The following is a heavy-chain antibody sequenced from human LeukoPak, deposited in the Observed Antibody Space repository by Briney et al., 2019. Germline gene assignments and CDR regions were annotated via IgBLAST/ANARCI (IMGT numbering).Heavy chain of an antibody. CDR3: ARQYCGGDCYSPTDAFDI. CDR1: GYSFTSYW. J-gene: IGHJ3*02. CDR2: IYPGDSDT. Sequence: GESLKISCKGSGYSFTSYWIGWVCQMPGKGLEWMGIIYPGDSDTRYSPSFQGQVTISADKSISTAYLQWSSLKASDTAMYYCARQYCGGDCYSPTDAFDIWGQGTMVTVSS. V-gene: IGHV5-51*01. D-gene: IGHD2-21*02.